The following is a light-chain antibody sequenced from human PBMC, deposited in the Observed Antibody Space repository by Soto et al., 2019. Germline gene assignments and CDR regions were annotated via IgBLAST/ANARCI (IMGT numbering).Light chain of an antibody. CDR2: GAS. J-gene: IGKJ5*01. CDR3: QQFSGYPLT. CDR1: QGISSH. V-gene: IGKV1-9*01. Sequence: IQLTQSPSSLSASVGERVTITCRASQGISSHLAWYQQRPGKAPVLLIYGASNLQSGVPSRFSGSGSGTAFTLTISSLQPEAFATYDCQQFSGYPLTFGQGPRLVIK.